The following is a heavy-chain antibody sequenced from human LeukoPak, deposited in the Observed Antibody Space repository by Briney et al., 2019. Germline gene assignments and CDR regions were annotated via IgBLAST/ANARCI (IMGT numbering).Heavy chain of an antibody. D-gene: IGHD6-19*01. CDR1: GFTFSSYA. CDR3: AISAVAGTHYFDY. V-gene: IGHV3-30-3*01. J-gene: IGHJ4*02. CDR2: ISYDGSNK. Sequence: GGSLRLSCAASGFTFSSYAMHWVRQAPGKGLEWVAVISYDGSNKYYADSVKGRFTISRDNSKNTLYLQMNSLRAEDTAVYYCAISAVAGTHYFDYWGQGTLVTVSS.